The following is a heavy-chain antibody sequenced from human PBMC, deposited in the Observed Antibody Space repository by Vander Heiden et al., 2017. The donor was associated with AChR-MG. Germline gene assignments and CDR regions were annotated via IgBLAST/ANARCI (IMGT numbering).Heavy chain of an antibody. CDR3: ARDRPGTTGTTQRPYYGMDV. CDR1: GGTFSSYA. J-gene: IGHJ6*02. D-gene: IGHD1-1*01. CDR2: IIPIFGTA. V-gene: IGHV1-69*06. Sequence: QVQLVQSGAEVKKPGSSVKVSCKASGGTFSSYAISGVRQAPGQGLEWMGGIIPIFGTANYAQKFQGRVTITADKSTSTAYMELSSLRSEDTAVYYCARDRPGTTGTTQRPYYGMDVWGQGTTVTVSS.